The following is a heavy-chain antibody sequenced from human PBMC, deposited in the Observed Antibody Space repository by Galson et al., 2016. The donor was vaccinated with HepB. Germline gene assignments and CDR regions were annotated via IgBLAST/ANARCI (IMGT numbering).Heavy chain of an antibody. V-gene: IGHV1-18*01. D-gene: IGHD2/OR15-2a*01. CDR1: GYTFTTSG. J-gene: IGHJ4*02. CDR2: ISTYSGNT. Sequence: SVKVSCKASGYTFTTSGISWVRQAPGQGLEWMGWISTYSGNTKYAQKFQGGLTLTTDSSTTTAYMELRSLRVYDTALYYCARDVQYRFDSWGQGTLVTVSS. CDR3: ARDVQYRFDS.